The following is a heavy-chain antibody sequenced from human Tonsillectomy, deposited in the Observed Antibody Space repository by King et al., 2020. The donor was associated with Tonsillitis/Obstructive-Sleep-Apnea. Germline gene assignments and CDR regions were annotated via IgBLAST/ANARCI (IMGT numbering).Heavy chain of an antibody. CDR1: GFTFSDYY. CDR2: ISTSSSYT. D-gene: IGHD4-17*01. CDR3: ARSTSDSGGEYYYYMDV. J-gene: IGHJ6*03. V-gene: IGHV3-11*05. Sequence: VQLVQSGGGLVKPGGSLRLSCAASGFTFSDYYMSWIRQAPGKGLEWVSYISTSSSYTNYADSVKGRFTISRDNAKNSLYLQMNSLRAEDTAVYYCARSTSDSGGEYYYYMDVWGKGTTVTVSS.